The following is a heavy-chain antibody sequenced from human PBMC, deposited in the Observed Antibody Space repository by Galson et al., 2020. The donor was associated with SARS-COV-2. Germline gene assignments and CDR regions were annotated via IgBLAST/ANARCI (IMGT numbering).Heavy chain of an antibody. D-gene: IGHD3-3*01. Sequence: GGSLRLSCAASGFTFSSYSMYWVRQAPGKGLEWVAVISYDESNNYYADSVKGRFTISRDNSKNTLYLQMDSLRAEDTAVYYCVEFDYYDFWSGPGGDYWGQGTLVTVSS. CDR3: VEFDYYDFWSGPGGDY. J-gene: IGHJ4*02. CDR2: ISYDESNN. V-gene: IGHV3-30-3*01. CDR1: GFTFSSYS.